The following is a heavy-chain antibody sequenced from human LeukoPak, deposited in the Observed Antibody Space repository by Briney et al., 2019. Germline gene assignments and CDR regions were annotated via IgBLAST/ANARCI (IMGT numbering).Heavy chain of an antibody. Sequence: KTGGSLRLSCAASGFTFSNAWMSWVRQAPGKGLELVGRIKSKTDGGTTDYAAPVKGRFTISRDDSKNTLYLQMNSLKTEDTAVYYCTTPRRGYSGYDYGFDYWGQGTLVTVSS. CDR2: IKSKTDGGTT. CDR1: GFTFSNAW. CDR3: TTPRRGYSGYDYGFDY. D-gene: IGHD5-12*01. V-gene: IGHV3-15*01. J-gene: IGHJ4*02.